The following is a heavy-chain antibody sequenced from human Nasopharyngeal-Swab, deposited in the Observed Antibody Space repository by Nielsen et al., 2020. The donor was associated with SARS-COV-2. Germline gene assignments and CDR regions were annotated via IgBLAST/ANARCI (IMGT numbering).Heavy chain of an antibody. Sequence: GESLKISCAASGFSFSTFWMHRVRQVPGEGLVWVSRINTDGRRTNYAESVKGRFTISRDNVKNMLYLQMNNLRPEDTAVYYCARDLGGFGGYWGQGTLATVSS. V-gene: IGHV3-74*01. D-gene: IGHD4-23*01. J-gene: IGHJ4*02. CDR3: ARDLGGFGGY. CDR1: GFSFSTFW. CDR2: INTDGRRT.